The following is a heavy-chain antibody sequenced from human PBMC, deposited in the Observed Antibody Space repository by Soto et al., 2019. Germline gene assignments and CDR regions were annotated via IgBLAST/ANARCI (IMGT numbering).Heavy chain of an antibody. J-gene: IGHJ6*02. V-gene: IGHV3-23*01. CDR3: AKGRSYYYYYGVDV. CDR1: GFTFSSCA. CDR2: IIDSGAST. Sequence: PGGSLRLSCAAAGFTFSSCAMGWVRQDPGKGLEWVSDIIDSGASTYYADSVKGRFTISRDNSKSTLYLQMNSLRAEDTALYYCAKGRSYYYYYGVDVWGQGTTVTVSS.